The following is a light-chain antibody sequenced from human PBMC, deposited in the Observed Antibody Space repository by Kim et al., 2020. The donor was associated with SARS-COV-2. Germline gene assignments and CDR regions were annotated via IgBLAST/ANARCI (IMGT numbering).Light chain of an antibody. V-gene: IGLV1-40*01. CDR1: SSNVGAGYD. Sequence: GERVTVSCTGGSSNVGAGYDVHWYQRLPGTAPKLLIYGNSNRPSGVPDRFSGSKSGTSASLAITGLQAEDEADYYCQSYDSSLSGVFGGGTQLAVL. CDR2: GNS. J-gene: IGLJ2*01. CDR3: QSYDSSLSGV.